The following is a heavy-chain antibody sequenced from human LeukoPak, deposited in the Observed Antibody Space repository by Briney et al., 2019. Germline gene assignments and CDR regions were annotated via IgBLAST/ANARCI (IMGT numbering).Heavy chain of an antibody. Sequence: GGSLRLSCAASGFTFTNYAMTWVRQAPGKGLEWVSSITGSGGRKYYTDSVKGRFTISRDNSKNTLYLQMDSLSAEDTAVYYCAKGDGGAYDNSGWVDYFDYWGQGTLVTVSS. V-gene: IGHV3-23*01. D-gene: IGHD3-22*01. CDR1: GFTFTNYA. CDR2: ITGSGGRK. J-gene: IGHJ4*02. CDR3: AKGDGGAYDNSGWVDYFDY.